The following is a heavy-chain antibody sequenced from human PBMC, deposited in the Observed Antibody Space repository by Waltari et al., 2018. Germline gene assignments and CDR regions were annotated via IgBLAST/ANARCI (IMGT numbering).Heavy chain of an antibody. Sequence: EVHLVESGGGLVHPGDSVRLSCAASGVIVSNNYMSWVRQPPGKGREWGSVIYRGGETYYADSVKGRFTISRDNSKNTLDLQMNNVRAEDTAVYYCTSDHGLSWPLDWGQGTMVTVSS. CDR1: GVIVSNNY. CDR2: IYRGGET. D-gene: IGHD6-13*01. CDR3: TSDHGLSWPLD. J-gene: IGHJ4*02. V-gene: IGHV3-53*01.